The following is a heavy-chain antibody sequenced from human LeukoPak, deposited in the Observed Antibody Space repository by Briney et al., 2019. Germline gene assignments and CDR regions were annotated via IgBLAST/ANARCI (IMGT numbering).Heavy chain of an antibody. D-gene: IGHD5-12*01. V-gene: IGHV1-69*13. J-gene: IGHJ6*04. CDR3: ARGGLRFHGMDV. Sequence: ASVKVSCKASGGTFSSYAISWMRQAPGQGLEWMGGIIPIFGTANYAQKFQGRVTITADESTSTAYMELSSLRSEDTAVYYCARGGLRFHGMDVWGKGTTVTVSS. CDR1: GGTFSSYA. CDR2: IIPIFGTA.